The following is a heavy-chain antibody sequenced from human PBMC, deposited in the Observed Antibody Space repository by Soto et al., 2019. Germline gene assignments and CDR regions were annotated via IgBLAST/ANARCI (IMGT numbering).Heavy chain of an antibody. CDR2: IYYSGST. CDR1: GASISSYY. J-gene: IGHJ3*02. Sequence: SETLSLTCIVSGASISSYYWSWIRQPPGKGLEWLAYIYYSGSTSYNPSLKSRVSISLDTSMNQFSLKLSSVTAADTAVYYCARTYDDSGPNSGGYGFDIWGQGTMVTVSS. CDR3: ARTYDDSGPNSGGYGFDI. V-gene: IGHV4-59*01. D-gene: IGHD3-22*01.